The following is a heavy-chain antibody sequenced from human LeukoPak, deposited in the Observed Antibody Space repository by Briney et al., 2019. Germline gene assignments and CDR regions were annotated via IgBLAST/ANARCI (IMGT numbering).Heavy chain of an antibody. CDR2: IIPIFDTA. Sequence: SVKVSCKASGYTFTSYDISWVRQAPGQGLEWMGGIIPIFDTANYAQKFQGRVTITADESTSTAYMELSSLKSEDTAVYYCASRNYYDSSDYHFDYWGQGTLVTVSS. CDR1: GYTFTSYD. V-gene: IGHV1-69*13. J-gene: IGHJ4*02. D-gene: IGHD3-22*01. CDR3: ASRNYYDSSDYHFDY.